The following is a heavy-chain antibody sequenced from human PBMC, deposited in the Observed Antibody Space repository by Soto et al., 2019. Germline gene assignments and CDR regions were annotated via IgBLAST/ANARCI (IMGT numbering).Heavy chain of an antibody. J-gene: IGHJ6*02. Sequence: PGGSLRLSCVASGFNFNNYNLHWVRQAPSNSLESVAVISFDGTTDYYADSVKGHFTVSRDNFKNILSLQMDSLRPEDTAVYYCARDNRDCSAFNCYNPGRVFGLDVWGQGTTVTVSS. CDR1: GFNFNNYN. CDR2: ISFDGTTD. CDR3: ARDNRDCSAFNCYNPGRVFGLDV. V-gene: IGHV3-30-3*01. D-gene: IGHD2-15*01.